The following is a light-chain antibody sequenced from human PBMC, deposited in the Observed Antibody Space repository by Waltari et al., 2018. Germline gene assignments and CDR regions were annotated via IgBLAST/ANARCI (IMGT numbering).Light chain of an antibody. CDR1: QTSTNN. V-gene: IGKV3-15*01. Sequence: IVVTQSPATLSVTPGERATLCCRTSQTSTNNLSWYHQKPGRTPRLLIYGASTRSIGIPPRISGSGSGTKFTLTISSLQSEDFAVYYYQQYNNWLSVTFGQGTRLEI. J-gene: IGKJ5*01. CDR2: GAS. CDR3: QQYNNWLSVT.